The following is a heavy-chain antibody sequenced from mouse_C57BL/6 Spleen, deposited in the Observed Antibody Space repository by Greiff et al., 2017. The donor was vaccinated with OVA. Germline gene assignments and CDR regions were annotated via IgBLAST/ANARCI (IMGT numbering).Heavy chain of an antibody. CDR3: ARGPLNLAWFAY. CDR1: GFNIKDYY. Sequence: EVQLQQSGAELVKPGASVKLSCTASGFNIKDYYMNWVKQRTEQGLEWIGRIDPEDGETKYAPNFQGKATITADTSSNTAYLQLSSLTSEDTAVYYCARGPLNLAWFAYWGQGTLVTVSA. J-gene: IGHJ3*01. CDR2: IDPEDGET. V-gene: IGHV14-2*01. D-gene: IGHD1-3*01.